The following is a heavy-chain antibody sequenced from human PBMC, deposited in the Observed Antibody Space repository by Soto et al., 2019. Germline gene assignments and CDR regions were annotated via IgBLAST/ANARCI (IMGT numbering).Heavy chain of an antibody. CDR3: AREGHDRSGYPLLLTAY. V-gene: IGHV4-30-4*08. Sequence: PSETLSLTCTVSGGSISSGGYYWSWIRQHPGKGLEWIGYIYYSGSTYYNPSLKSRVTISVDTSKNQFSLKLSSVTAADTAVYYCAREGHDRSGYPLLLTAYWGQGNLVTVSS. D-gene: IGHD3-22*01. CDR1: GGSISSGGYY. CDR2: IYYSGST. J-gene: IGHJ4*02.